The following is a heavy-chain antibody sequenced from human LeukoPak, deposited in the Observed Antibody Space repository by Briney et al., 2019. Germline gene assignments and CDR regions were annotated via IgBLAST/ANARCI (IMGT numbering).Heavy chain of an antibody. CDR3: ARGGEYQLQAPFDY. V-gene: IGHV5-51*01. CDR2: IYSGDSDT. J-gene: IGHJ4*02. D-gene: IGHD2-2*01. CDR1: GYSFTNYW. Sequence: GESLQISCKDSGYSFTNYWIAWVRQMPGKGLEWMGIIYSGDSDTRYSPSFQGQVTISADKSIRTAYLQWGSLKASDTAMYYCARGGEYQLQAPFDYWGQGTLVTVSS.